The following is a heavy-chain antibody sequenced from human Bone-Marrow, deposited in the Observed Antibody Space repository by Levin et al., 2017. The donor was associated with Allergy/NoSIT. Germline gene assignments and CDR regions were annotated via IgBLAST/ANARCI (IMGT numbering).Heavy chain of an antibody. D-gene: IGHD2-2*01. CDR3: ARGAPLLRYCSSTSCYDPAFDY. V-gene: IGHV3-30-3*01. CDR1: GFTFSSYA. Sequence: GGSLRLSCAASGFTFSSYAMHWVRQAPGKGLEWVAVISYDGSNKYYADSVKGRFTISRDNSKNTLYLQMNSLRAEDTAVYYCARGAPLLRYCSSTSCYDPAFDYWGQGTLVTVSS. CDR2: ISYDGSNK. J-gene: IGHJ4*02.